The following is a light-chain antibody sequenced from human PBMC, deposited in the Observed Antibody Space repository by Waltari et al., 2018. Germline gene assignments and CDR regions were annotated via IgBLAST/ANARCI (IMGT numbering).Light chain of an antibody. CDR2: GTR. CDR1: RFNIGTGYD. Sequence: QSALTQPPSVSGAPGQRVTISCTGGRFNIGTGYDVHWYQQLPGTAPKLLIFGTRTRPAGVPDRFSGSKSGTPASLAITGRQAEDEGDYYCQSYDNRLNGYVVCGGGTKLTVL. V-gene: IGLV1-40*01. J-gene: IGLJ2*01. CDR3: QSYDNRLNGYVV.